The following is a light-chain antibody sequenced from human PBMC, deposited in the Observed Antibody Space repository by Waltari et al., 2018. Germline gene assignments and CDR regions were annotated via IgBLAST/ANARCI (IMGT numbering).Light chain of an antibody. CDR2: FAS. V-gene: IGKV2-28*01. Sequence: EIVLTQSPLALPVTPGDPASISCRSSQSLLYGNGYNYLSWYMPKPGQPPQLLIYFASSRGSGVPDRFIGSGSGTDFTLQLSRVEAEDVGIYYCMQSVRTPITFGQGTRLDIK. J-gene: IGKJ5*01. CDR1: QSLLYGNGYNY. CDR3: MQSVRTPIT.